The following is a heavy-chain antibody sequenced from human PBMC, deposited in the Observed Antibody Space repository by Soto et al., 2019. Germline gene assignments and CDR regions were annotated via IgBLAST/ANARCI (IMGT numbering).Heavy chain of an antibody. CDR3: ASRGSGSDYDC. CDR2: ISGSGGST. D-gene: IGHD1-26*01. Sequence: EVQLLESGGGLVQPGGSLRLSCVASGFTFSSYAMRWVRQAPVKGLEWVSAISGSGGSTYYADSVKGRFTISRDNSKNTLYLQMNSLRAEDTAVYYCASRGSGSDYDCWGQGPGVTVSS. CDR1: GFTFSSYA. J-gene: IGHJ4*02. V-gene: IGHV3-23*01.